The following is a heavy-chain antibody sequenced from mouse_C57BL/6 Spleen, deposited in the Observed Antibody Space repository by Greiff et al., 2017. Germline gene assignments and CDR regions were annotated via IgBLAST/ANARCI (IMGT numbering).Heavy chain of an antibody. V-gene: IGHV1-59*01. J-gene: IGHJ2*01. D-gene: IGHD4-1*02. Sequence: QVQLQQPGAELVRPGTSVKLSCKASGYTFTSYWMHWVKQRPGQGLEWIGVIDPSDSYTNYNQKCKGKATLTVDTSSSTAYMQLSSLTSEDSAVYYCASTGNYFDYWGQGTTLTVSS. CDR1: GYTFTSYW. CDR3: ASTGNYFDY. CDR2: IDPSDSYT.